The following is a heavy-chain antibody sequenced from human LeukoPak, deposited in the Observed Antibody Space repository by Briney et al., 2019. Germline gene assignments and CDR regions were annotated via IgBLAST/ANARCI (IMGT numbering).Heavy chain of an antibody. D-gene: IGHD6-19*01. V-gene: IGHV3-23*01. Sequence: GGSLRLSCAASGFTFSSYAMSWVRQAPGKGLEWVSAISGSGGSTYYADSVKGRFTISRDNAKNSLYLQMNSLRAEDTALYYCARDGVAVAGLFDYWGQGTLVTVSS. CDR2: ISGSGGST. CDR1: GFTFSSYA. J-gene: IGHJ4*02. CDR3: ARDGVAVAGLFDY.